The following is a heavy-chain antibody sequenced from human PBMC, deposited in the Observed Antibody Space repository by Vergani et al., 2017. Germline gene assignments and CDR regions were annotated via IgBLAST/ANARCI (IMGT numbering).Heavy chain of an antibody. D-gene: IGHD3-10*01. J-gene: IGHJ4*02. Sequence: QVQLQESGPGLVKPSETLSLTCTVSGGSISSYYWSWFRQPPGKGLEWIGYIYYSGSTNYNPSLKSLVTISVATSKNQFSLKLSSVTAADTALYYCARGPNYYGSGSYYHPFDYWGQGTLVTVSS. CDR2: IYYSGST. CDR3: ARGPNYYGSGSYYHPFDY. CDR1: GGSISSYY. V-gene: IGHV4-59*01.